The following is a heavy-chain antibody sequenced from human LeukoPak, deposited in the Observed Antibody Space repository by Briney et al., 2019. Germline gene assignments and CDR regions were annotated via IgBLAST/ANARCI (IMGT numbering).Heavy chain of an antibody. CDR2: VYYSGST. CDR1: GGSISSHY. CDR3: ARVGSGVYGGNYFDY. V-gene: IGHV4-59*11. Sequence: SETLSLTRTVSGGSISSHYWSWIRQPPGKGLEWIGYVYYSGSTNYNPSLKSRVTISIDTSKNQFSLKLSSVTAADTAVYYCARVGSGVYGGNYFDYWGQGTLVTVSS. D-gene: IGHD3-10*01. J-gene: IGHJ4*02.